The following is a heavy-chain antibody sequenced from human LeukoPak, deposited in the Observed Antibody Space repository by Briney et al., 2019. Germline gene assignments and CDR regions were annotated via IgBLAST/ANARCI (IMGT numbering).Heavy chain of an antibody. Sequence: GGSLRLSCAASGFTFGSYWMSWVRQAPGKGLEWVANIKQDGSDKYYLDSVKGRFTISRDNAKNSLYLQMNSLGAEDTAVYYCARKDSSGYMAFDIWGQGTMVTVSS. D-gene: IGHD3-22*01. CDR3: ARKDSSGYMAFDI. J-gene: IGHJ3*02. CDR1: GFTFGSYW. CDR2: IKQDGSDK. V-gene: IGHV3-7*01.